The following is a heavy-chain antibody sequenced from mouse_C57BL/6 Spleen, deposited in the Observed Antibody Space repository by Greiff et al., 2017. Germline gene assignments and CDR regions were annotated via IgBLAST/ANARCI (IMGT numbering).Heavy chain of an antibody. CDR2: IDPSDSYT. J-gene: IGHJ4*01. CDR3: TRLGLRGGYYAMDY. D-gene: IGHD2-4*01. Sequence: QVQLQQPGAELVRPGTSVKLSCKASGYTFTSYWMHWVKQRPGQGLEWIGVIDPSDSYTNYNQKFKGKATLTVDTSSSTAYMQLSSLTSEDSAVYYCTRLGLRGGYYAMDYWGQGTSVTVSS. CDR1: GYTFTSYW. V-gene: IGHV1-59*01.